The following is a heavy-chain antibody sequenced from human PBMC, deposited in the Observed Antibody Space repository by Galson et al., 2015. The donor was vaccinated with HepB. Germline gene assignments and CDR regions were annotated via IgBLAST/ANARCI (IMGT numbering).Heavy chain of an antibody. J-gene: IGHJ4*02. Sequence: SETLSLTCTVSGGSISTYYWSWIRQPPGKGLEWIGYVFYTGSTNYNPSLKRRVTISVDTSKNQFSLKVASVTAADTAVYYCAREGIHGDFGGGFDFWGQGALVTVSS. D-gene: IGHD4-17*01. CDR1: GGSISTYY. CDR3: AREGIHGDFGGGFDF. CDR2: VFYTGST. V-gene: IGHV4-59*01.